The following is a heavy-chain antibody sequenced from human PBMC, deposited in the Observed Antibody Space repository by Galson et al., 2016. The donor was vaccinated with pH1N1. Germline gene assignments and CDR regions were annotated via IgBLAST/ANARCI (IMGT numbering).Heavy chain of an antibody. V-gene: IGHV3-21*01. CDR2: ITGSGQYI. CDR1: GFTFNYYT. J-gene: IGHJ3*01. CDR3: VRENTMTTPLVLFDV. Sequence: SLRLSCAASGFTFNYYTINWVRQVPGKGLEWVSSITGSGQYISYADSVKGRFTISRDNAKNSVFLQMSSLRAEDTAVYYCVRENTMTTPLVLFDVWGQGKMVTVSS. D-gene: IGHD4-17*01.